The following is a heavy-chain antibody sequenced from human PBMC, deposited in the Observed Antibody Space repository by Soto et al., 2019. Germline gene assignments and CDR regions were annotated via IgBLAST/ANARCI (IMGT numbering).Heavy chain of an antibody. J-gene: IGHJ6*02. CDR1: GYTFTSYD. CDR3: ARGPSPVLRFLEWFPMDV. V-gene: IGHV1-8*01. D-gene: IGHD3-3*01. CDR2: MNPNSGNT. Sequence: ASVKVSCKASGYTFTSYDINWVRQATGQGLEWMGWMNPNSGNTGYAQKFQGRVTMTRNTSISTAYMELSSLRSEDTAVYYCARGPSPVLRFLEWFPMDVWGQGTTVTVSS.